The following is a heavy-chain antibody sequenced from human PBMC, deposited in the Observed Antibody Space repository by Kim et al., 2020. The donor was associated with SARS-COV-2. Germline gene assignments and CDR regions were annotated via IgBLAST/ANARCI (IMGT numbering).Heavy chain of an antibody. D-gene: IGHD6-6*01. V-gene: IGHV3-9*01. CDR3: AERAAPGKNPFDY. J-gene: IGHJ4*02. Sequence: YADSVKDRFIISRDNAKNSLYLEMNSLRAGDTAFYYCAERAAPGKNPFDYWGQGALVTVSS.